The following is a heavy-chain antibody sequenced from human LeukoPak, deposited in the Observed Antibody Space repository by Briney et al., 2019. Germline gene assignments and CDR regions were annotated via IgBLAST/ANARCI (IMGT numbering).Heavy chain of an antibody. Sequence: PGGSLRLSCAASGFTFSSYAMSWVRQAPGKGLEWVSAISGSGGSTYYADSVKGRFTISRDNSKNTLYLQMNSLRAEDTVVYYCATGEDYQYYFDYWGQGTLVTVSS. V-gene: IGHV3-23*01. D-gene: IGHD3-10*01. J-gene: IGHJ4*02. CDR3: ATGEDYQYYFDY. CDR1: GFTFSSYA. CDR2: ISGSGGST.